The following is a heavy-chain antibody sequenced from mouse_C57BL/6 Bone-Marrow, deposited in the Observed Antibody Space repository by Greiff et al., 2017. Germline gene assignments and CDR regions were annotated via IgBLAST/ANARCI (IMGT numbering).Heavy chain of an antibody. CDR1: GFNIKDYY. J-gene: IGHJ2*01. D-gene: IGHD1-1*01. CDR3: TKSLIFYGTNY. CDR2: IDPEDGET. Sequence: EVQLQESGAELVKPGASVKLSCTASGFNIKDYYIHWVKQRTEQGLEWIGRIDPEDGETKYAPKFQDKATITADTSSNTAYLQLSSLTSEDTAVYYLTKSLIFYGTNYWGQGTTLTVSS. V-gene: IGHV14-2*01.